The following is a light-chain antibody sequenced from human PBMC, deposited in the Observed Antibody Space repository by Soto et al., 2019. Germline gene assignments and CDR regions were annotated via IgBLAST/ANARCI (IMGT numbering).Light chain of an antibody. J-gene: IGLJ2*01. V-gene: IGLV1-40*01. CDR2: GNN. CDR1: NSNIGAGYD. CDR3: QSHDSSMSVRV. Sequence: QLVLTQPPSVSGAPGQRVTISCTGSNSNIGAGYDVHWYQQLPGTAPKLLIYGNNNRPSGVPDRFSGSKSGTSASLAITGLQAEDEADYYCQSHDSSMSVRVFGGGTKLTVL.